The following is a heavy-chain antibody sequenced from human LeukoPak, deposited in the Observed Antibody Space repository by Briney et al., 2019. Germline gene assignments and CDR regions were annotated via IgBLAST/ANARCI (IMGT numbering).Heavy chain of an antibody. Sequence: PGGSLRLSCSASGFTFTDYTMHWVRQAPGKGLEYVSAISANGGSTYYADSVKGRFTISRDDSKNTLYLQMSGLRAEDTALYYCVKGSLRQLIRGPCDYWGQGTLVTVSS. J-gene: IGHJ4*02. CDR2: ISANGGST. CDR3: VKGSLRQLIRGPCDY. CDR1: GFTFTDYT. D-gene: IGHD2-8*01. V-gene: IGHV3-64D*06.